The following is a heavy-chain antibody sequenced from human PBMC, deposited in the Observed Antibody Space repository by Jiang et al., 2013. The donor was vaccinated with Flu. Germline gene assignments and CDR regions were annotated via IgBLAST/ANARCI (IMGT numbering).Heavy chain of an antibody. V-gene: IGHV4-30-4*05. D-gene: IGHD3-9*01. CDR3: ARILTGSYYFDY. Sequence: KSRVTISVDTSKNQFSLKLSSVTAADTAVYYCARILTGSYYFDYWGQGTLVTVSS. J-gene: IGHJ4*02.